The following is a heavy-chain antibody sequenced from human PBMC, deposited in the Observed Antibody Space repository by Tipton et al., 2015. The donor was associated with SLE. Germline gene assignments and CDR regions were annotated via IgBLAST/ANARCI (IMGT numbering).Heavy chain of an antibody. Sequence: TLSLTCSVSGGSISGGSFYWTWIRQPAGKGLEWIGHIYTIGSTNYHPSVESRVTISVDTSKNHFSLELRSVTAADTAVYYCARGHNPYYYYGLDVWGQGTTVTVSS. D-gene: IGHD1-14*01. CDR1: GGSISGGSFY. V-gene: IGHV4-61*09. CDR2: IYTIGST. J-gene: IGHJ6*02. CDR3: ARGHNPYYYYGLDV.